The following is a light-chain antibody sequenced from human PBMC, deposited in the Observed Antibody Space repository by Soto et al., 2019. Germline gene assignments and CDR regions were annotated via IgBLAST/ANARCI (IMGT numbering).Light chain of an antibody. Sequence: IQMTKSPSSLSASVGDRVPITCRSSQSISRYLNWYQQNPGKAPKLLIYSASSLQSEVASSINGSGSGRDFSLTISSLQPEDSATSCSQQSDSTPPITFGQGTRVEIK. J-gene: IGKJ5*01. CDR1: QSISRY. V-gene: IGKV1-39*01. CDR2: SAS. CDR3: QQSDSTPPIT.